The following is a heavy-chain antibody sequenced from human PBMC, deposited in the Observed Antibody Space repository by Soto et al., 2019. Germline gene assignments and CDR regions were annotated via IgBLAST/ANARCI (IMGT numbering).Heavy chain of an antibody. Sequence: EVQLVESGGGLVQPGGSLRLSCAASGFTFSSYAMHWVRQAPGKGLEYVSAISSNGGSTYYANSVKGRFTISRDNSKNTLYLQMGSLRAEDMAVYYCARDLGDPWGQGTLVTVSS. CDR3: ARDLGDP. CDR2: ISSNGGST. CDR1: GFTFSSYA. V-gene: IGHV3-64*01. J-gene: IGHJ5*02.